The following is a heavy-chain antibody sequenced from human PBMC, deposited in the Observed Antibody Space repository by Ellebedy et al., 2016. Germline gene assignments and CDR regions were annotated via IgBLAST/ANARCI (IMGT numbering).Heavy chain of an antibody. D-gene: IGHD3-10*01. CDR1: GFTFSSYS. Sequence: GESLKISXAASGFTFSSYSMNWVRQAPGKGLEWVSYISSSSSTIYYADSVKGRFTISKDNSKNTVFLHMNSLRAEDTATYYCAKNGYGSRSHFYFDFWGQGTRVTVAS. V-gene: IGHV3-48*01. CDR3: AKNGYGSRSHFYFDF. CDR2: ISSSSSTI. J-gene: IGHJ4*02.